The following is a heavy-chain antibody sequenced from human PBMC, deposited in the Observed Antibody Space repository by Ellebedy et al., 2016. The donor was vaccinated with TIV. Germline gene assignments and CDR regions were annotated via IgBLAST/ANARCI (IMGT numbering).Heavy chain of an antibody. Sequence: GGSLRLSCAASGFSFSSYWMTWVRQPPGKGLEWVANINQDGSDKYYVDSVKGRFTISRDNAKNSLYLQMNSLRDEDTSVYYCATDGSYGDYLSPTHAFVIWGQGTMVTVSS. CDR1: GFSFSSYW. J-gene: IGHJ3*02. D-gene: IGHD4-17*01. CDR2: INQDGSDK. CDR3: ATDGSYGDYLSPTHAFVI. V-gene: IGHV3-7*01.